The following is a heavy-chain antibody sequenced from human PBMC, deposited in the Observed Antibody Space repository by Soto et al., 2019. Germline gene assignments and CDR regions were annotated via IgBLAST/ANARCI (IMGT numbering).Heavy chain of an antibody. V-gene: IGHV4-59*01. J-gene: IGHJ4*02. Sequence: SETLSLTCTVSGCSISNYYWSWIRQPPGKGLEWIGYIYYSGSTAYNPSLKSRVTMSVDTSKNHFSLKLNSVTAADTAVYYCAREGGTMAHDYWGQGTLVTVSS. CDR2: IYYSGST. CDR3: AREGGTMAHDY. CDR1: GCSISNYY. D-gene: IGHD3-10*01.